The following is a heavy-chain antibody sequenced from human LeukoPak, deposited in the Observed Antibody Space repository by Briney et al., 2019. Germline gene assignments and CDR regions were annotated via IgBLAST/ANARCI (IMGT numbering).Heavy chain of an antibody. V-gene: IGHV3-23*01. Sequence: SGGSLRLSCAASGFTFSSYAMSWVRQAPGKGLEWVSAISGSGGSTYYADSVKGRFTISRDNSKNTLYLQMNSVRAEDTAVYYCAKGGAAAGPRTFDYWGQGTLVTVSS. CDR3: AKGGAAAGPRTFDY. CDR1: GFTFSSYA. D-gene: IGHD6-13*01. CDR2: ISGSGGST. J-gene: IGHJ4*02.